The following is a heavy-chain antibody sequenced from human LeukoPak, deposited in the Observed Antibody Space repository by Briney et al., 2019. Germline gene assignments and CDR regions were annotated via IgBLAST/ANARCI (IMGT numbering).Heavy chain of an antibody. CDR2: IYTSGST. CDR1: GGSISSGSYY. V-gene: IGHV4-61*02. J-gene: IGHJ4*02. D-gene: IGHD4-17*01. CDR3: ARGPTTVTRAFDY. Sequence: SETLSLTCTVSGGSISSGSYYWSWIRQPAGKGLEWIGRIYTSGSTNYNPSLKSRVTISVDTSKNQFSLKLSSVTAADTAVYYCARGPTTVTRAFDYWGQGTLVTVSS.